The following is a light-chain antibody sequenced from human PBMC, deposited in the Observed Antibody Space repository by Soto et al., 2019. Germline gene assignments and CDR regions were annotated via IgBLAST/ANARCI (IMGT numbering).Light chain of an antibody. J-gene: IGLJ1*01. CDR3: SSYADGNTFYV. V-gene: IGLV2-8*01. CDR1: SSDVGGYNH. Sequence: QSMLTQVPYSSVSPGQSVSICCTGTSSDVGGYNHVSWYQQHPGKAPKLMIFEVTKRPSGVPDRFSASKSGNTASLTVSGLRAEDEADYHCSSYADGNTFYVFGTGTKVAVL. CDR2: EVT.